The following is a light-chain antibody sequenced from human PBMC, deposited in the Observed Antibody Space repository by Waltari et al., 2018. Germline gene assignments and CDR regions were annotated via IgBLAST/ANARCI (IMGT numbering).Light chain of an antibody. J-gene: IGLJ3*02. CDR1: PSDVGAFNS. CDR3: CSYAGRYTWV. V-gene: IGLV2-11*01. Sequence: QSPLTPPRPVTWCPGQSVTISCPGPPSDVGAFNSVSWYQQHADKAPHLMIYDVSNPPSGVPDRFSGSKSGNTASLTISGLQAEDEADYYCCSYAGRYTWVFGGGTKLTVL. CDR2: DVS.